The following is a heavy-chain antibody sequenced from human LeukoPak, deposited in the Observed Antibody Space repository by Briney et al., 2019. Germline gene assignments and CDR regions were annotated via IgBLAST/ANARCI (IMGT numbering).Heavy chain of an antibody. J-gene: IGHJ4*02. Sequence: PGGSLRLSCAASGFTFSSYAMSWVRQAPGKGLEWVSAISGSGGSTYYADSVKGRFTISRDNSKNTLYLQMNSLRAEDTAVYYCAKDDTAGGIFGVVITYYFDYWGQGTLVTVSS. D-gene: IGHD3-3*01. CDR2: ISGSGGST. CDR1: GFTFSSYA. V-gene: IGHV3-23*01. CDR3: AKDDTAGGIFGVVITYYFDY.